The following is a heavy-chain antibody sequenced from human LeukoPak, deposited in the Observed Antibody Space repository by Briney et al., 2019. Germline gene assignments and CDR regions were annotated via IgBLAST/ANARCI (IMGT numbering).Heavy chain of an antibody. CDR1: GFTFSHYG. V-gene: IGHV3-23*01. CDR2: FESSGDGT. Sequence: GGSLRLSCVGSGFTFSHYGMNWVRQAPGKGLEWVSGFESSGDGTYYVESVKGRFTISRDNSENTVYLQMNSVRAEDTAVYYCARGSGYSHWGQGTLVTVSS. D-gene: IGHD3-3*01. CDR3: ARGSGYSH. J-gene: IGHJ4*02.